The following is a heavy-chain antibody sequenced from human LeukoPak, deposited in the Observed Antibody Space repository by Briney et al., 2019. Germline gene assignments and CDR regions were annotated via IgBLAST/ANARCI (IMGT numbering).Heavy chain of an antibody. D-gene: IGHD1-26*01. V-gene: IGHV3-48*01. CDR2: ISSSSSTI. J-gene: IGHJ4*02. Sequence: GGSLRLSCAASGFTFSSYSMTWVRQAPGKGLEWVSYISSSSSTIYYADSVKGRFTISRDNAKNSLYLQMNSLRAEDTAVYYCARDLVGAVDYWGQGTLVTVSS. CDR3: ARDLVGAVDY. CDR1: GFTFSSYS.